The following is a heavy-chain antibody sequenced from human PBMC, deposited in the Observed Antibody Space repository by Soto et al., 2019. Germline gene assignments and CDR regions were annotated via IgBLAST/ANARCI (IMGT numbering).Heavy chain of an antibody. CDR2: IGTHNGNT. Sequence: ASVKVSCKASGYTFISYAVTWVRQAPGQGLEWMGWIGTHNGNTNYAQEFQGRVTLTTDTSTGTAYMELRSLRSEDTAVYYCATDTTAPDYYFDYWGEGTLVTVSS. CDR3: ATDTTAPDYYFDY. V-gene: IGHV1-18*01. D-gene: IGHD4-17*01. J-gene: IGHJ4*02. CDR1: GYTFISYA.